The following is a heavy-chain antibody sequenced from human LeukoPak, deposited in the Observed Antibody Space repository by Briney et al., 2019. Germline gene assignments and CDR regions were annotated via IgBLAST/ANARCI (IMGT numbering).Heavy chain of an antibody. J-gene: IGHJ5*02. Sequence: GSLRLSCAASGFTFCSSWMTWVRQAPGKGLEWVANIKQDGSEKYYVDSVKGRFTISRDNAKNSLYLQMNSLRAEDTAVYYCARGPRWFDPWGQGTLVTVSS. CDR2: IKQDGSEK. CDR3: ARGPRWFDP. V-gene: IGHV3-7*01. CDR1: GFTFCSSW.